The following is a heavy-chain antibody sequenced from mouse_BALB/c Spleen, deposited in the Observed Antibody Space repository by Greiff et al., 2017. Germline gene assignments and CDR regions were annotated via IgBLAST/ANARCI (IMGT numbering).Heavy chain of an antibody. CDR2: INPYNDGT. V-gene: IGHV1-14*01. Sequence: VQLKESGPELVKPGASVKMSCKASGYTFTSYVMHWVKQRPGQGLEWIGYINPYNDGTKYNEKFKGKATLTSDKSSSTAYMELSSLTSEDSAVYYCAQLAGTEIAYWGQGTLVTVSA. CDR3: AQLAGTEIAY. J-gene: IGHJ3*01. D-gene: IGHD4-1*01. CDR1: GYTFTSYV.